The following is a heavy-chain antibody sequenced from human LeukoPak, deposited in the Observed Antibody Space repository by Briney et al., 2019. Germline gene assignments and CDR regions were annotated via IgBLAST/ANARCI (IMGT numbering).Heavy chain of an antibody. CDR3: AREYYYDSSGFDY. D-gene: IGHD3-22*01. Sequence: ASVKVSCKASGYTFTNYYMHWVRQAPGQGLEWMGIIIPSGGTTRYAQKFQGRVTMTRDMSTSTAYMELSSLKSEDTAVYYCAREYYYDSSGFDYWGQGTLVTVSS. V-gene: IGHV1-46*01. CDR1: GYTFTNYY. CDR2: IIPSGGTT. J-gene: IGHJ4*02.